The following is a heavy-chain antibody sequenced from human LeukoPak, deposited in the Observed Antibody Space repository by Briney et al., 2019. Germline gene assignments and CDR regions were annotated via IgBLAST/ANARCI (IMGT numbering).Heavy chain of an antibody. Sequence: GASVKVSCKASGYTFTGYYMHWVRQAPGQGLEWMGRINPNSGGTNYAQKFQGRVTMTRDTSISTAYMEMSRLRSDDTAVYYCARRGYCSGGSCYSPFDYWGQGTLVTVSS. V-gene: IGHV1-2*06. D-gene: IGHD2-15*01. CDR1: GYTFTGYY. CDR3: ARRGYCSGGSCYSPFDY. J-gene: IGHJ4*02. CDR2: INPNSGGT.